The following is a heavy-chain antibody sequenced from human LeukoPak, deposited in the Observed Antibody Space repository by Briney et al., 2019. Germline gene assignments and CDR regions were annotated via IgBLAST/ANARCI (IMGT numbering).Heavy chain of an antibody. D-gene: IGHD3-16*02. CDR2: IDPSDSYT. V-gene: IGHV5-10-1*01. J-gene: IGHJ4*02. CDR3: ARLEEITCGGVIVIPEDY. CDR1: GYSFTSYW. Sequence: GESLRISCKGSGYSFTSYWISWVRQMPGKGLEWMGRIDPSDSYTNYSPSFQGHVTISADKSISTAYLQWSSLKASDTAMYYCARLEEITCGGVIVIPEDYWGQGTQVTVSS.